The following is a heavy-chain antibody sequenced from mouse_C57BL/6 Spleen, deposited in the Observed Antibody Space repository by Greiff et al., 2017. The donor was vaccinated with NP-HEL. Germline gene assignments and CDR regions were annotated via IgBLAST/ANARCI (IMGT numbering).Heavy chain of an antibody. D-gene: IGHD2-4*01. J-gene: IGHJ4*01. Sequence: EVQGVESGGGLVKPGGSLKLSCAASGFTFSDYGMHWVRQAPEKGLEWVAYISSGSSTIYYADTVKGRFTISRDTAKNTLFLQMTSLRSEDTAMYYCARRDYDPYYYAMDDWGQGTSVTVSS. CDR2: ISSGSSTI. V-gene: IGHV5-17*01. CDR1: GFTFSDYG. CDR3: ARRDYDPYYYAMDD.